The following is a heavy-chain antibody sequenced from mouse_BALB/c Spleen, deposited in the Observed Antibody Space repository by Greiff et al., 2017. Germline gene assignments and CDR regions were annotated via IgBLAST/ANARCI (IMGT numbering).Heavy chain of an antibody. Sequence: VQLQQSGPGLVAPSQSLSITCTVSGFSLTGFGVNWVRQHPGKGLEWLGMIWGDGSTDYNSALKSRLSISKDNSKSQVVLKMNSLQTDDTARYYGARGGYYGYPDVFAYWGQGTLVTVSA. J-gene: IGHJ3*01. CDR3: ARGGYYGYPDVFAY. CDR1: GFSLTGFG. D-gene: IGHD1-2*01. V-gene: IGHV2-6-7*01. CDR2: IWGDGST.